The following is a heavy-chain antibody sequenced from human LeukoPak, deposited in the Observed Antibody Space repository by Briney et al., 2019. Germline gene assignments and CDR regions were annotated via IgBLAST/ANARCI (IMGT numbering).Heavy chain of an antibody. J-gene: IGHJ4*02. CDR1: GYTFTSYY. CDR3: ARGPLGSSSWYFLDPYFYY. V-gene: IGHV1-46*01. CDR2: INPSGGST. D-gene: IGHD6-13*01. Sequence: ASVKVSCKASGYTFTSYYMHWVRHAPGQGLEWMGIINPSGGSTSYAQNFQRRVTMTRDTYTSTVYMELSSLRSEDTAVYYCARGPLGSSSWYFLDPYFYYWVQGTLVTVSS.